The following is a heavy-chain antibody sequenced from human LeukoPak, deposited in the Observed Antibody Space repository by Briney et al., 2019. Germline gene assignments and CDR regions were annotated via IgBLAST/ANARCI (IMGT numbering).Heavy chain of an antibody. CDR2: INPSGGST. D-gene: IGHD3-3*01. CDR1: GYTFTSYY. CDR3: ARGNHNFWNNYQAGSSWFDP. J-gene: IGHJ5*02. V-gene: IGHV1-46*01. Sequence: GASVKVSCKASGYTFTSYYMHWVRQAPGQGLEWMGIINPSGGSTSYAQKFQGRVTMTRDTSTSTVYMELSSLRSEDTAVYYCARGNHNFWNNYQAGSSWFDPWGQGTLVTVSS.